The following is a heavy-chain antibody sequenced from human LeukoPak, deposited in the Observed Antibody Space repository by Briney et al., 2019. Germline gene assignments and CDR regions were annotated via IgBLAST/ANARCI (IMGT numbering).Heavy chain of an antibody. D-gene: IGHD2-15*01. Sequence: PGGSLRLTCAASGFTFSSYAMSWVRQAPGKGLEWVSAISGSGGSTYYADSVKGRFTISRDNSKNTLYLQMNSLRAEDTAVYYCAKDLVRWPKGNYYYMDVWGKGTTVTVSS. CDR1: GFTFSSYA. CDR2: ISGSGGST. J-gene: IGHJ6*03. V-gene: IGHV3-23*01. CDR3: AKDLVRWPKGNYYYMDV.